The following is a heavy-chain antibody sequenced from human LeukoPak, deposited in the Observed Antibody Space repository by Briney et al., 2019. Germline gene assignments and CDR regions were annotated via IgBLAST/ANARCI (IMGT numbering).Heavy chain of an antibody. CDR2: ISGSGGST. Sequence: PGGSLRLSCAASGFTFSSYAMSWVRQAPGKGLEWVSAISGSGGSTYYADSVKGRFTISRDNSKNTLYLQMNSLRAEDTAVYYCAKCFWSGYYTGYHFDYWGQGTLVTVSS. CDR1: GFTFSSYA. D-gene: IGHD3-3*01. J-gene: IGHJ4*02. V-gene: IGHV3-23*01. CDR3: AKCFWSGYYTGYHFDY.